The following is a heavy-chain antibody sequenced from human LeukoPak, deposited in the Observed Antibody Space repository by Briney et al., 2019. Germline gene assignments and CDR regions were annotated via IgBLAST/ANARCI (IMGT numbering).Heavy chain of an antibody. CDR3: AKDGMDIVVVPAGAPTSGMDV. CDR1: GFTFSSYA. Sequence: GGSLRLSCAASGFTFSSYAMHWVRQAPGKGLEWVAVISYDGSNKYYADSVKGRFTISRDNSKNTLYLQMNSLRAEDTAVYYCAKDGMDIVVVPAGAPTSGMDVWGKGTTVTISS. CDR2: ISYDGSNK. J-gene: IGHJ6*04. V-gene: IGHV3-30*04. D-gene: IGHD2-2*03.